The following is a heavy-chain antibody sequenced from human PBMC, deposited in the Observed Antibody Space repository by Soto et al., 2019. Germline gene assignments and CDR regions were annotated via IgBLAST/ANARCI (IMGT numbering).Heavy chain of an antibody. Sequence: HPGGSLRLSCAASGFTFSSYAMHWVRQAPGKGLEWVAVISYDGSNKYYADSVKGRFTISRDNSKNTLYLQMNSLRAEDTAVYYCARGLVGATHYYYYYGMEVWGQGTTVTVSS. CDR3: ARGLVGATHYYYYYGMEV. D-gene: IGHD1-26*01. CDR2: ISYDGSNK. J-gene: IGHJ6*02. CDR1: GFTFSSYA. V-gene: IGHV3-30-3*01.